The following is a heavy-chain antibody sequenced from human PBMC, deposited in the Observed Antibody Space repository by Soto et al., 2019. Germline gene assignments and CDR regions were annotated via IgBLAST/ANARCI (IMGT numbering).Heavy chain of an antibody. Sequence: PGGSLRLSCAASGFTFSSYAMSWVRQAPGKGLEWVSAISGSGGSTYYADSVKGRFTISRDNSKNTLYLQMNSLRAEDTAVYYCAKDLSLAASHAPSGDYWGQGTLVTVSS. CDR1: GFTFSSYA. CDR2: ISGSGGST. V-gene: IGHV3-23*01. D-gene: IGHD3-3*01. CDR3: AKDLSLAASHAPSGDY. J-gene: IGHJ4*02.